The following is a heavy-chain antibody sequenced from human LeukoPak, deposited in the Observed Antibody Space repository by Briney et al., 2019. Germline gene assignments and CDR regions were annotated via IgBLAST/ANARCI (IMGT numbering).Heavy chain of an antibody. CDR1: GFTFSSYS. CDR2: ISSSSSTI. CDR3: AREPDSTTGY. Sequence: GGSLRLSCAASGFTFSSYSMNWVRQAPGKGLEWVSYISSSSSTIYYADSVKSRFTISRDNAKYSLYLQMNSLRAEDTAVYYCAREPDSTTGYWGQGTLVTVSS. D-gene: IGHD6-13*01. V-gene: IGHV3-48*01. J-gene: IGHJ4*02.